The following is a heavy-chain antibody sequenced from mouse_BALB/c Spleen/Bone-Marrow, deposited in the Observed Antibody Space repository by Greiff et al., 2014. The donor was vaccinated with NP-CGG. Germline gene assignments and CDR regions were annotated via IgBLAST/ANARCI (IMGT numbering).Heavy chain of an antibody. CDR3: VRGAHP. CDR1: GYVFSTSW. J-gene: IGHJ3*01. V-gene: IGHV1-82*01. Sequence: LVESGPELVKPGASVKISCKASGYVFSTSWVNWVKQRPGQGLEWIGRIYPGDGDANYNGNFKGKATLTADKSSSTAYMQLNSLTSVDSAVYFCVRGAHPWGQGTLVTVSA. CDR2: IYPGDGDA.